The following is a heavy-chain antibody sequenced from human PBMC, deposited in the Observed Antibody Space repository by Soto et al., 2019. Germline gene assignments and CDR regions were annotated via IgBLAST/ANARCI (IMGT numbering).Heavy chain of an antibody. J-gene: IGHJ4*02. D-gene: IGHD1-26*01. CDR2: VYRTGST. Sequence: SETLSLTCAVSGGSISTSNWWSWVRQPPGKGLEWIGEVYRTGSTNYNPSLESRLTISVDKSKNQFSLKLTSVTAADTAVYYCARRWGYYFDYWGQGTLVTVSS. V-gene: IGHV4-4*02. CDR1: GGSISTSNW. CDR3: ARRWGYYFDY.